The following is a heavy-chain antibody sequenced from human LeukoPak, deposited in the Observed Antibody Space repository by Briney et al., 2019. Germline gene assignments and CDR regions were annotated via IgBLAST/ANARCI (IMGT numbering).Heavy chain of an antibody. CDR1: GGSISSYY. Sequence: SETLSLTCTVSGGSISSYYWSWIRQPPGKGLEWVGYIYYSGSTNCNPSLKSRVTISVDTSKNQFSLKLSSVTAADTAVYYCAREGLGGSYSKFDPWGQGTLVTVSS. J-gene: IGHJ5*02. V-gene: IGHV4-59*12. D-gene: IGHD1-26*01. CDR3: AREGLGGSYSKFDP. CDR2: IYYSGST.